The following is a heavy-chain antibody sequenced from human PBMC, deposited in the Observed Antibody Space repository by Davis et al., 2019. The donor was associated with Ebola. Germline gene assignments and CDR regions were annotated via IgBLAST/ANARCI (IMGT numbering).Heavy chain of an antibody. CDR1: GFTFSTYG. Sequence: GESLKISCAASGFTFSTYGMHWVRLAPGRGLEWVALISHNGNNKYYADSVKGRFTISRDNSKTTLYLQMDSLSTEDTAVYYCARVGIAAAGTHYWGQGTLVTVSS. D-gene: IGHD6-13*01. V-gene: IGHV3-30*03. CDR2: ISHNGNNK. CDR3: ARVGIAAAGTHY. J-gene: IGHJ4*02.